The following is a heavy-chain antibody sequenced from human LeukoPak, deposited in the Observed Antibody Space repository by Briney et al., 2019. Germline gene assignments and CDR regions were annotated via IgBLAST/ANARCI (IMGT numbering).Heavy chain of an antibody. Sequence: GESLKISCKGSGYSFTSYWIGWVRQMPGKGLEWMGIIYPGDSDTRYSPSFQGQVTISADKSISTAYLQWSSLKASDTAMYYCARHAGEGLPGSAFDIWGQGTMVTVSS. CDR2: IYPGDSDT. CDR1: GYSFTSYW. CDR3: ARHAGEGLPGSAFDI. J-gene: IGHJ3*02. D-gene: IGHD1-14*01. V-gene: IGHV5-51*01.